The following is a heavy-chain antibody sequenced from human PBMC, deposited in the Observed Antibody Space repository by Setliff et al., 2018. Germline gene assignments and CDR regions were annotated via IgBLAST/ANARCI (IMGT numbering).Heavy chain of an antibody. Sequence: PSETLSLTCAVYGGSFSGYYWSWIRQPPGKGLEWIGEINHSGSTNYNPPLKSRVTISVDTSKNQFSLKLSSVTAADTAVYYCARDGGEYWGQGTLVTVSS. J-gene: IGHJ4*02. CDR2: INHSGST. D-gene: IGHD3-16*01. CDR1: GGSFSGYY. CDR3: ARDGGEY. V-gene: IGHV4-34*01.